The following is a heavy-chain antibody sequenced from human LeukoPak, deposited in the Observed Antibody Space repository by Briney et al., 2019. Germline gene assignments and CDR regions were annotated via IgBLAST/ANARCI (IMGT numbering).Heavy chain of an antibody. CDR2: IWYDGSNK. V-gene: IGHV3-33*01. CDR3: ARDKDDYGGNPRTYYYYGMDV. Sequence: GGSLRLSCAASGFTLSSYGMHWVRQAPGKGLEWVAVIWYDGSNKYYADSVKGRFTISRDNSKNTLYLQMNSLRAEDTAVYYCARDKDDYGGNPRTYYYYGMDVWGQGTTVTVSS. D-gene: IGHD4-23*01. J-gene: IGHJ6*02. CDR1: GFTLSSYG.